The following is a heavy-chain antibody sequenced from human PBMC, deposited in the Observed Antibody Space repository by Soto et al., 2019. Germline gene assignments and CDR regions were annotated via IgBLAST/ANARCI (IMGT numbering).Heavy chain of an antibody. J-gene: IGHJ4*02. V-gene: IGHV3-21*04. CDR3: ARDGSGAAANPYFDY. CDR1: GFTFSSYT. D-gene: IGHD2-2*01. Sequence: PGGSLRLSCAASGFTFSSYTMHWVRQAPGKGLEWVSPISTSSTYRYIADSVTGRFTISRDNAQNSLYLQMTSLRAEDTAVYYCARDGSGAAANPYFDYWGQGTLVTVSS. CDR2: ISTSSTYR.